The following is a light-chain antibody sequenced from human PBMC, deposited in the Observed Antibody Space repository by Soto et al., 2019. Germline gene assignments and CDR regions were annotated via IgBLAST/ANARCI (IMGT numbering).Light chain of an antibody. V-gene: IGKV3-11*01. CDR3: QQRSNWPS. Sequence: EIVLTQSPATLSLSPGERATLSCRASQSVSSYLAWYQQKPGQAPRLLIYDASNRATGIPARFSGSGSGTDFTLTISSLEAADFAVYYCQQRSNWPSFGGGTKVEIK. CDR1: QSVSSY. CDR2: DAS. J-gene: IGKJ4*01.